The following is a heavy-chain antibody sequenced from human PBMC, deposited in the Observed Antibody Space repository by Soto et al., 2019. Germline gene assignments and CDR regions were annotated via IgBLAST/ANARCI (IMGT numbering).Heavy chain of an antibody. CDR2: VSGRGGST. CDR3: AKDSTVTTSLYFYYYGFDV. Sequence: GGSLRLSCTASGFTFNHYAMSWVRQAPGKGLEWVSAVSGRGGSTKYADSVKGRFIISRDSSNSTLYLQMDSLRGEDTAVYYCAKDSTVTTSLYFYYYGFDVWGQGTTVTVSS. V-gene: IGHV3-23*01. D-gene: IGHD4-17*01. J-gene: IGHJ6*01. CDR1: GFTFNHYA.